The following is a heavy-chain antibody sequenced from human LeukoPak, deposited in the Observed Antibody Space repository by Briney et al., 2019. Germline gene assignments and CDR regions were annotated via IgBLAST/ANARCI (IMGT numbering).Heavy chain of an antibody. V-gene: IGHV4-39*07. Sequence: SETLSLTCTVSGGSIISNSYYWGWIRQPPGKGLEWIGSIYYTGSTYYNPSLKSRVTISLDTSKNQFSLKLSSVTAADTAVYYCARKAPGAFDIWGQGTMVTVSS. J-gene: IGHJ3*02. CDR2: IYYTGST. CDR3: ARKAPGAFDI. CDR1: GGSIISNSYY.